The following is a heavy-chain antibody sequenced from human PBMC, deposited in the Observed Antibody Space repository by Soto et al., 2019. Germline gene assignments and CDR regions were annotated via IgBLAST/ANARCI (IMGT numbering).Heavy chain of an antibody. CDR2: MNPNSGNT. Sequence: SSVKVSCKASGYTFTSYDINWVRKDNGKGHEWMGWMNPNSGNTGYAQKFQGRVNMTRNISISTAYMELSSLRSEDTAVYYCAIGDPYDFWSGYTKNDAFDIWGQGTMVTVSS. V-gene: IGHV1-8*01. CDR3: AIGDPYDFWSGYTKNDAFDI. D-gene: IGHD3-3*01. CDR1: GYTFTSYD. J-gene: IGHJ3*02.